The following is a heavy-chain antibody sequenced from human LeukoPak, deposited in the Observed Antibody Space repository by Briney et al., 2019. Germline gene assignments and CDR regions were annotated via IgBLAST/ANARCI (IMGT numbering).Heavy chain of an antibody. V-gene: IGHV3-48*04. CDR3: ARAGPKGRGYYYYYMDV. CDR2: ISSSSSTI. J-gene: IGHJ6*03. Sequence: GGSLRLSCAASGFTFGDYAIHWVRQAPGKGLEWVSYISSSSSTIYYADSVKGRFTISRDNAKNSLYLQMNSLRAEDTAVYYCARAGPKGRGYYYYYMDVWGKGTTVTVSS. CDR1: GFTFGDYA.